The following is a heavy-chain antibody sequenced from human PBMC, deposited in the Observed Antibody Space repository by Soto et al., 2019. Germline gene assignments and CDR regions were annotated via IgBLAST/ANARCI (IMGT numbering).Heavy chain of an antibody. CDR3: ARDAVSWWAAAGDPYYYYYYMDV. CDR2: ISAYNGNT. J-gene: IGHJ6*03. V-gene: IGHV1-18*01. D-gene: IGHD6-13*01. Sequence: ASVKVSCKASGYTFTSYGISWVRQAPGQGLEWMGWISAYNGNTNYAQKLQGRVTMTTDTSTSTAYMELRSLRSDDTAVYYCARDAVSWWAAAGDPYYYYYYMDVWGKGTTVTVSS. CDR1: GYTFTSYG.